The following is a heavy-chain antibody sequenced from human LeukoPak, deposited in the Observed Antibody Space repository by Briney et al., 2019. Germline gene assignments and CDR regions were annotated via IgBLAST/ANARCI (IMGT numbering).Heavy chain of an antibody. CDR2: IYISGST. V-gene: IGHV4-61*02. J-gene: IGHJ4*02. Sequence: SQTLSLTCTVSGGSIRSGSYYWSWIRQSAGKGLEWIGRIYISGSTKYNPSLKSRVTISVDTSKNQFSLKLSSVTAADTAVYYCARRWKGYDILTGYYYGIDYWGQGTLVTVSS. D-gene: IGHD3-9*01. CDR3: ARRWKGYDILTGYYYGIDY. CDR1: GGSIRSGSYY.